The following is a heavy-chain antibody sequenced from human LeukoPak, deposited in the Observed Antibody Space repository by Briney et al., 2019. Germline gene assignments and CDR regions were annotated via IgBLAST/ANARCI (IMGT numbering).Heavy chain of an antibody. CDR3: ARDKYGGNSNAFDI. D-gene: IGHD4-23*01. J-gene: IGHJ3*02. CDR1: GFTFSSYW. CDR2: IGTDGSRT. Sequence: GGSLRLSCAASGFTFSSYWMHWVRQVPGKGPVWVARIGTDGSRTTYADYVQGRFTISRDNAKNTLYLQMNSLRAEDTAVYYCARDKYGGNSNAFDIWGQGTLVTVSS. V-gene: IGHV3-74*01.